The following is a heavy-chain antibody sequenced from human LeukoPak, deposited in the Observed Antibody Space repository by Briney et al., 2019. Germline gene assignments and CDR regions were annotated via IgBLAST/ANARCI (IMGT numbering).Heavy chain of an antibody. J-gene: IGHJ3*02. D-gene: IGHD4-11*01. CDR2: IKADGSEK. CDR1: GFTFTNYW. CDR3: ANEYSKGDI. V-gene: IGHV3-7*03. Sequence: GGSLRLSCAASGFTFTNYWMSWVRQAPGKGLEWVANIKADGSEKFYVDSVKGRFTISRDNSKNTLYLQMNSLRAEDAAVYYCANEYSKGDIWGQGTMVTVSS.